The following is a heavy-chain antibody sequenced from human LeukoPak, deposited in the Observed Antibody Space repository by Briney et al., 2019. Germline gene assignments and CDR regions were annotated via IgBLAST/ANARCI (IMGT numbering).Heavy chain of an antibody. D-gene: IGHD3-10*01. CDR1: GFTVSSNY. Sequence: GGSLRLSCAASGFTVSSNYMSWFRQAPGKGLEWVGFIRSKAYGATTEYAASVKGRFTISRDDSKSIAYLQMNSLKTEDTALYYCSRERHFASGSYYNPNWFDPWGQGSLVTVSS. CDR2: IRSKAYGATT. J-gene: IGHJ5*02. V-gene: IGHV3-49*03. CDR3: SRERHFASGSYYNPNWFDP.